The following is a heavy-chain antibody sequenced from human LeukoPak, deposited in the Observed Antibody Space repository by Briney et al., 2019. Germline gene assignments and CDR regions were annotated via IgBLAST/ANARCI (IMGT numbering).Heavy chain of an antibody. D-gene: IGHD5-24*01. J-gene: IGHJ4*02. Sequence: GGSLRLSCAASGFTFSSYWMSWVRQAPGKGLEWVANIKQDGSEKYYVDSVKGRFTISRDNAKNSLYLQMNSLRVEDTAVYYCVRDQGAREMATSYWGQGTLVTVSP. CDR2: IKQDGSEK. CDR1: GFTFSSYW. V-gene: IGHV3-7*01. CDR3: VRDQGAREMATSY.